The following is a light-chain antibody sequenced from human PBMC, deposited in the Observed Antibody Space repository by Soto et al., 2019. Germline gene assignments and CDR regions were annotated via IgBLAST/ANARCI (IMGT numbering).Light chain of an antibody. Sequence: EIVLTQSPGTLSLSPGERATLSCRASQSLTNNYFAWYQQKPGRALRLLIDGASTRATGIPDRFIGSGSGTDLTLTISRLAPEDVAVYYCQQYEAVVTFGQGTKVEI. J-gene: IGKJ1*01. V-gene: IGKV3-20*01. CDR2: GAS. CDR1: QSLTNNY. CDR3: QQYEAVVT.